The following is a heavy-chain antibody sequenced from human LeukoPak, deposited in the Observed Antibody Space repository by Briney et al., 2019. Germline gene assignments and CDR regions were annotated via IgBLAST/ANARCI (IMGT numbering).Heavy chain of an antibody. CDR3: AKEADYHGELLYYYFDY. CDR2: ISWNSGLI. CDR1: GFTFDDYA. D-gene: IGHD3-10*01. V-gene: IGHV3-9*01. Sequence: SLSLSCATSGFTFDDYAMHWVRQAPGKGLEWVSGISWNSGLIGYADSVKGRFAISRDNAKNSLYLQMNSLRAEDTALYYCAKEADYHGELLYYYFDYWGQGTLVTVSS. J-gene: IGHJ4*02.